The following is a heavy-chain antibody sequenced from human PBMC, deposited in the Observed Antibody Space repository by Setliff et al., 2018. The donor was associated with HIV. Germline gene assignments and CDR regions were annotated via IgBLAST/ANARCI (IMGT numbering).Heavy chain of an antibody. CDR3: ARHDYYDSGGFYTLYYFDY. Sequence: SETLSLTCTVSDDSIDSSSYYWGWIRQPPGKGLEWIGSIYNSGGTYYNPSLHGRVTISVDTSENQFSLRLKSVTAADTAVYYCARHDYYDSGGFYTLYYFDYWGPGTLVTVSS. CDR1: DDSIDSSSYY. J-gene: IGHJ4*02. D-gene: IGHD3-22*01. V-gene: IGHV4-39*01. CDR2: IYNSGGT.